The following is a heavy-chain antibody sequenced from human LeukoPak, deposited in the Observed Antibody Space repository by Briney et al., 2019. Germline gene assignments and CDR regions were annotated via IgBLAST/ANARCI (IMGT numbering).Heavy chain of an antibody. CDR1: GFSFSTYV. CDR2: ITANTRGRIT. V-gene: IGHV3-23*01. D-gene: IGHD2/OR15-2a*01. J-gene: IGHJ4*02. Sequence: GGSLRLSCVTSGFSFSTYVMSWVRQAPGKGLEWVSGITANTRGRITYYADSVKGRFTISRDSSKDTLYLQMNSLRAEDTAVYFCARGGYFSFDYWGQGTLVTVSS. CDR3: ARGGYFSFDY.